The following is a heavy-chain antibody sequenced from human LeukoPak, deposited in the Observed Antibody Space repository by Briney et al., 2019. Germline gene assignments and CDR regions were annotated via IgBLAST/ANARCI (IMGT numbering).Heavy chain of an antibody. Sequence: PGGSLRLSCTASGFTFSSYWMTWVRQAPGKALEWVANIKQDGSDEYYVDSVKGRFTISRDNTKKSLYLEMNSLTDDDTAVYYCARVFEGYYDPWSSFGPRRRNNWFDPWGQGTLVTVSS. J-gene: IGHJ5*02. CDR3: ARVFEGYYDPWSSFGPRRRNNWFDP. CDR2: IKQDGSDE. D-gene: IGHD3-3*01. V-gene: IGHV3-7*01. CDR1: GFTFSSYW.